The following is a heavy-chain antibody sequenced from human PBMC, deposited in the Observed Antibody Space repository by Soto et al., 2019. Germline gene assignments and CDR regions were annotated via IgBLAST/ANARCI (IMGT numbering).Heavy chain of an antibody. Sequence: TLETLSLTCTVSGGSFSSYYWTWIRQSPGKGLEWIGYIYYSGSTDYNPSLRGRLAISIDTSKNQFSLRLNSMTAADTAVYYCAGRDCSGTNCYYLDYYYMDVWGKGTTVTVSS. V-gene: IGHV4-59*08. D-gene: IGHD2-2*01. CDR1: GGSFSSYY. J-gene: IGHJ6*03. CDR2: IYYSGST. CDR3: AGRDCSGTNCYYLDYYYMDV.